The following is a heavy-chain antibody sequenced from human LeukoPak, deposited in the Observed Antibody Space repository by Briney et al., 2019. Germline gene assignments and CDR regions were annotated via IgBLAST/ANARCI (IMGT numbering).Heavy chain of an antibody. D-gene: IGHD4-17*01. CDR3: ARRTTVTTYVSYYYYYGMDV. CDR2: ISAYNGNT. J-gene: IGHJ6*02. CDR1: GYTFTSYG. Sequence: ASVKVSCKASGYTFTSYGISWVRQAPGQGLEWMGWISAYNGNTNYAQKLQGRVTMTTDTSTSTAYMELRSLRSDDTAVYYCARRTTVTTYVSYYYYYGMDVWGQGTTVIVSS. V-gene: IGHV1-18*01.